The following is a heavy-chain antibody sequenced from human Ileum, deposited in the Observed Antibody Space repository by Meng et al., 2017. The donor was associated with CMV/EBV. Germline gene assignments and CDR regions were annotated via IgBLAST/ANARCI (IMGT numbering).Heavy chain of an antibody. CDR3: AKTLVSTTEGY. D-gene: IGHD4-17*01. CDR2: IRTKGNNYAT. V-gene: IGHV3-73*01. Sequence: GESLKTSCAASGFTFSGSSMHWVRQASGKGLEWVGRIRTKGNNYATAYAASVKGRFTISRDDSKDTVYLQMNSLKTEDMAVYYCAKTLVSTTEGYWGQGTLVTVSS. CDR1: GFTFSGSS. J-gene: IGHJ4*02.